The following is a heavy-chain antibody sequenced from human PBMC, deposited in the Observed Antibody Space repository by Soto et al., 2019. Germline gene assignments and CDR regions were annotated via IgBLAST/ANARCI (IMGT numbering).Heavy chain of an antibody. CDR3: ARMNVDSYQFYYATDV. CDR1: GFSRTTGKMG. V-gene: IGHV2-26*01. Sequence: SGPTLVNPTETLTPTCTVSGFSRTTGKMGVSWIRQPPGKALEWLAHIFSDNERSYSTSLQGRLTSSKHTSGSQVVLSMTNVDPVDTATYYCARMNVDSYQFYYATDVWGQGTTVTVSS. CDR2: IFSDNER. D-gene: IGHD4-17*01. J-gene: IGHJ6*02.